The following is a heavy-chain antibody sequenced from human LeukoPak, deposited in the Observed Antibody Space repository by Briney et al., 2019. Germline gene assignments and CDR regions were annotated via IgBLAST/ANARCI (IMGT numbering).Heavy chain of an antibody. D-gene: IGHD1-14*01. V-gene: IGHV3-30*04. J-gene: IGHJ4*02. CDR3: ARDNNGDY. Sequence: GGSLRLSCAASGFTFSNYATQWVRQAPGKGLEWVAVISYDGSNKYYADSVKGRFTISRDNSKNTLFLQMNSLRAEDTAVYYCARDNNGDYWGQGTLVTVSS. CDR2: ISYDGSNK. CDR1: GFTFSNYA.